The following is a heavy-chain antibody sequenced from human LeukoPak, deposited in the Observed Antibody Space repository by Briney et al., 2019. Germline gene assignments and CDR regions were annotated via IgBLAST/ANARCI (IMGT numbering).Heavy chain of an antibody. V-gene: IGHV1-2*06. CDR3: AREGSGWYYFDY. D-gene: IGHD6-19*01. CDR2: INPNSGDT. Sequence: ASVKVSCKASGYAFTAYYMHWVRQAPGQGLEWMGRINPNSGDTNYAQKFQGRVTMTRDTPISTAYMELSRLRSDDTAVYYCAREGSGWYYFDYWGQGTLVTVSS. J-gene: IGHJ4*02. CDR1: GYAFTAYY.